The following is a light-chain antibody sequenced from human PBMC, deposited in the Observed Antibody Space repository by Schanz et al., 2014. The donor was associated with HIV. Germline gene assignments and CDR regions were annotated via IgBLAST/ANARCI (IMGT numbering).Light chain of an antibody. J-gene: IGKJ3*01. CDR1: QSLSSY. CDR3: HHYGGS. Sequence: EIVLTQSPATLSLSPGDRATLSCRASQSLSSYLAWYQQTPGQGPRLLIYAASSRATGIPDRFSGSGSGTDFTLTISRLEPEDFAVYYCHHYGGSFGPGTTVDYK. V-gene: IGKV3-20*01. CDR2: AAS.